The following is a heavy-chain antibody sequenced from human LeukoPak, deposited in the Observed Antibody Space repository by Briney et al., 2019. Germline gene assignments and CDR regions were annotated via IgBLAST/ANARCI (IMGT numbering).Heavy chain of an antibody. CDR3: ARSSYSGYDKNWFDP. J-gene: IGHJ5*02. CDR2: IYYSGST. V-gene: IGHV4-59*01. Sequence: NPSETLSLTCTVSGGSISSYYWSWIRQPPGKGLEWIGYIYYSGSTNYNPSLKSRVTISVDTSKNQFSLKLSSVTAADTAVYYCARSSYSGYDKNWFDPWGQGTLVTVSS. D-gene: IGHD5-12*01. CDR1: GGSISSYY.